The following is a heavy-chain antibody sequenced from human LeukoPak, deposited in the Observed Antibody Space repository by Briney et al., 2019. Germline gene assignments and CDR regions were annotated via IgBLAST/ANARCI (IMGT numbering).Heavy chain of an antibody. CDR3: ATDRRYDFWSGFSGY. CDR1: GFTVSGSY. V-gene: IGHV3-66*01. Sequence: GGSLRLSCAASGFTVSGSYVNWVRQAPGRGLEWVSVIYSSGSAFYADSVKGRFLISRDNFKNTLYLQMNSLRAEDTAVYYCATDRRYDFWSGFSGYWGQGTLVTVSS. D-gene: IGHD3-3*01. CDR2: IYSSGSA. J-gene: IGHJ4*02.